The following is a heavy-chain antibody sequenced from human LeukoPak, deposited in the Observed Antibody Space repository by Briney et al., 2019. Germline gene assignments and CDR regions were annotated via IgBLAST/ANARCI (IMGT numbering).Heavy chain of an antibody. CDR2: ISYDGSNK. CDR1: GFTFSSYG. D-gene: IGHD3-3*01. V-gene: IGHV3-30*18. J-gene: IGHJ4*02. CDR3: AKDTTLRYDFWSVRNNIMDY. Sequence: GGSPRLSCAASGFTFSSYGMHWVRQAPGKGLEWVAVISYDGSNKYYADSVKGRFTISRDNSKNTLYLQMNSLRAEDTAVYYCAKDTTLRYDFWSVRNNIMDYWGQGTLVTVSS.